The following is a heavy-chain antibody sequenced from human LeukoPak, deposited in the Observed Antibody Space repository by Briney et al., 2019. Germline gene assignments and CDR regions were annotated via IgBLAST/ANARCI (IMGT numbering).Heavy chain of an antibody. J-gene: IGHJ3*02. V-gene: IGHV4-34*01. CDR2: INHSGST. CDR3: ARLTDYDFWSGYPFRFFDI. D-gene: IGHD3-3*01. Sequence: PSETLSLTCAVYGGSFSGYYWRWIRQPPGKGLEWIGEINHSGSTNYNPSLKSRVTISVDTSKNQFSLKLSSVTAADTAVYYCARLTDYDFWSGYPFRFFDIWGQGTMVTVSS. CDR1: GGSFSGYY.